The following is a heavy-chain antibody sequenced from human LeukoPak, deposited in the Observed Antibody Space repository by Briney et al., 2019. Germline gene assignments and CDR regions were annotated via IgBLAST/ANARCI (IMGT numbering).Heavy chain of an antibody. CDR3: ARDSRGSGA. CDR2: ITTSSSYM. D-gene: IGHD3-10*01. Sequence: GGSLRLSCAASGFTFSAYNMNWVRRTPGKGLEWVSSITTSSSYMFYADSVRGRFTISRDNSKNTLYLQMNSLRAEDTAVYYCARDSRGSGAWGQGTLVTVSS. V-gene: IGHV3-21*04. J-gene: IGHJ4*02. CDR1: GFTFSAYN.